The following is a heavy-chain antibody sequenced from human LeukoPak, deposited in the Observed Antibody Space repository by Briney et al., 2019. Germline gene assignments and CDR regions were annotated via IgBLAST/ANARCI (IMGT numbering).Heavy chain of an antibody. Sequence: PGQSLRLSCAAAGFTFSIYWMHWVRQAPGKGLVWVSPINSDGSRTTYAYSVKGQIPNSRDNAKNTMYLHMNSLRMEETAVYYCARPETQYSSGLDGFDIWGQGTMVTVSS. CDR3: ARPETQYSSGLDGFDI. CDR2: INSDGSRT. D-gene: IGHD6-19*01. CDR1: GFTFSIYW. J-gene: IGHJ3*02. V-gene: IGHV3-74*01.